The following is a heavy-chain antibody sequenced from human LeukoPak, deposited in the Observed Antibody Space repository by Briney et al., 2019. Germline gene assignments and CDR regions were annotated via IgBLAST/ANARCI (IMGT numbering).Heavy chain of an antibody. J-gene: IGHJ4*02. V-gene: IGHV3-30*02. CDR2: IRYDGSNK. Sequence: GGSLRLSCAAPGFTFSSYGMHWVRQAPGKGLEWVAFIRYDGSNKYYADSVKGRFTISRDNSKNTLYLQMNSLSADDTAIYYCARGTSMPAAANRVVDYWGQGTLVTVSS. CDR1: GFTFSSYG. CDR3: ARGTSMPAAANRVVDY. D-gene: IGHD6-13*01.